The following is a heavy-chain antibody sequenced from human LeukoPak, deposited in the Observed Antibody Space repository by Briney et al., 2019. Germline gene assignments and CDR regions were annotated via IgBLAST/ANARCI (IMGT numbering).Heavy chain of an antibody. CDR1: GFTFSSYG. CDR2: IKEDETEK. CDR3: ARAGDLTRSGSYWGDDAFDI. V-gene: IGHV3-7*03. D-gene: IGHD1-26*01. J-gene: IGHJ3*02. Sequence: PGGSLRLSCAASGFTFSSYGMYWVRQAPGKGPEWVANIKEDETEKYYVDSVKGRFTISRDNAKNSLYLQMNSLRAEDTAVYYCARAGDLTRSGSYWGDDAFDIWGQGTMVTVSS.